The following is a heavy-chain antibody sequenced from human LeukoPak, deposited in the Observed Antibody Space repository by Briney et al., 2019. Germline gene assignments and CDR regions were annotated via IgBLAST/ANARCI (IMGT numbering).Heavy chain of an antibody. D-gene: IGHD3-22*01. V-gene: IGHV1-18*01. CDR3: ARYRLSDSPINWFDP. CDR1: GYTFTSYG. Sequence: ASVKVSCKASGYTFTSYGISWVRQAPGQGLEWMGWISAYNGNANYPEKLQGRVTMTTDTSTKTAYMELRSLRSDDTAVYYCARYRLSDSPINWFDPWGQGTLVTVSS. CDR2: ISAYNGNA. J-gene: IGHJ5*02.